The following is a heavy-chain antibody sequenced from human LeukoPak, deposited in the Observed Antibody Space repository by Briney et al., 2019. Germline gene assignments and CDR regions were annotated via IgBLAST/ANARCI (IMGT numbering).Heavy chain of an antibody. V-gene: IGHV3-74*01. Sequence: PGGSLRLSCAASGFTFSSYWMHWVRQAPGKGLVWVSRINSDGSSTSYADSGKCRFTISRDNAKNTLYLQMNSLRDEDTAVYYCARGPRSSWDYWGQGTLVTVSS. CDR3: ARGPRSSWDY. D-gene: IGHD6-13*01. CDR1: GFTFSSYW. J-gene: IGHJ4*02. CDR2: INSDGSST.